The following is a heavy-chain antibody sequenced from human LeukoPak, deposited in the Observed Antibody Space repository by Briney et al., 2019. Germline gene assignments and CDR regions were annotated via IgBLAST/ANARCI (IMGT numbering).Heavy chain of an antibody. D-gene: IGHD5-18*01. CDR1: GFTFSSYA. CDR3: AKALDTAMVTRSFASDY. V-gene: IGHV3-23*01. CDR2: ISGSGGST. Sequence: PGGSLRLSCAASGFTFSSYAMSWVRQAPGKGLEWVSAISGSGGSTYYAGSVKGRFTISRDSSKNTLYLQMNSLRAEDTAVYYCAKALDTAMVTRSFASDYWGQGTLVTVSS. J-gene: IGHJ4*02.